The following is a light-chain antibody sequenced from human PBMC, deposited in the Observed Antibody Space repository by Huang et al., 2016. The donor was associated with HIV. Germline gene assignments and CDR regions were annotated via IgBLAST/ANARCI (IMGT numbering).Light chain of an antibody. CDR2: VAS. J-gene: IGKJ4*01. V-gene: IGKV3-11*01. Sequence: EIVLTQSPATLSLSPGERATLSCRASQSVRSYLAWYQQKPGPAPRLLIYVASNRATGIPARFSGSGSGTDFTLTISSLEPEDFAVYYCQQRSTWPPAVTFGGGTKVEIK. CDR1: QSVRSY. CDR3: QQRSTWPPAVT.